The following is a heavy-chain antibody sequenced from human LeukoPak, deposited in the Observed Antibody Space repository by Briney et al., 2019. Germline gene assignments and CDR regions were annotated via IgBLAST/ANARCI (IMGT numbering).Heavy chain of an antibody. Sequence: PGGSLRLSCAASGFTFSSYSMNWVRQAPGKGLEWVSSISSSSSYIYYADSVKGRFTISRDNSKNTLYLQMNSLRAEDTAVYYCAKDGPGVRSSWYGYWGQGTLVTVSS. J-gene: IGHJ4*02. D-gene: IGHD6-13*01. V-gene: IGHV3-21*04. CDR2: ISSSSSYI. CDR3: AKDGPGVRSSWYGY. CDR1: GFTFSSYS.